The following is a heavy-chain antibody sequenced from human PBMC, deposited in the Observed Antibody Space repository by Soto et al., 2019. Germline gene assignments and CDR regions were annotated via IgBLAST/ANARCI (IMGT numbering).Heavy chain of an antibody. D-gene: IGHD6-19*01. CDR1: GGTFSSYA. Sequence: QMQLVQSGAEVKKPGSSVKVSYKASGGTFSSYALSWVRQAPRQRLEWMGGIIPIFGTANYAQKFQGRVTITADESTSTAYMELSSLRSEDTAVYYCAMLTPPRYSSGWYYFDYWGQGTLVTVSS. CDR2: IIPIFGTA. J-gene: IGHJ4*02. CDR3: AMLTPPRYSSGWYYFDY. V-gene: IGHV1-69*01.